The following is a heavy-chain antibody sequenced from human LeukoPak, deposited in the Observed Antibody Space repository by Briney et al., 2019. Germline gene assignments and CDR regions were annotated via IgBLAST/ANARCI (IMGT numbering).Heavy chain of an antibody. V-gene: IGHV3-48*04. CDR2: ISSSSSTI. Sequence: GGSLRLSCAASGFTFSSYAMHWVRQAPGKGLEWVSYISSSSSTIYYADSVKGRFTISRDNAKNSLYLQMNSLRAEDTAVYYCAKDRGYHGDYYFDYWGQGTLVTVSS. D-gene: IGHD4-17*01. CDR3: AKDRGYHGDYYFDY. CDR1: GFTFSSYA. J-gene: IGHJ4*02.